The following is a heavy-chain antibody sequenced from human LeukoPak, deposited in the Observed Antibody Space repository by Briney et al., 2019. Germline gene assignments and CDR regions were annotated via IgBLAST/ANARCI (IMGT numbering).Heavy chain of an antibody. CDR1: GYTFTVYY. V-gene: IGHV1-2*06. CDR3: AREFSVAGTIY. Sequence: GASVKVSCKASGYTFTVYYMHWVQQAPGQGLEWMGRINPNSGGTNYAQKFQGRVTVTRDTSNSTAYMELGRLRSDDTAVYYCAREFSVAGTIYWGQGTLVTVSS. J-gene: IGHJ4*02. CDR2: INPNSGGT. D-gene: IGHD6-19*01.